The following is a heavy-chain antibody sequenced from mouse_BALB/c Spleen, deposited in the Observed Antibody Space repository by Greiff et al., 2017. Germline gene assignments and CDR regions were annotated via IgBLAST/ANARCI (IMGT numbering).Heavy chain of an antibody. V-gene: IGHV3-2*02. CDR1: GYSITSDYA. CDR2: ISYSGST. Sequence: EVQGVESGPGLVKPSQSLSLTCTVTGYSITSDYAWNWIRQFPGNKLEWMGYISYSGSTSYNPSLKSRISITRDTSKNQFFLQLNSVTTEDTATYYCARYKYGNYFDYWGQGTTLTVSS. D-gene: IGHD2-10*02. J-gene: IGHJ2*01. CDR3: ARYKYGNYFDY.